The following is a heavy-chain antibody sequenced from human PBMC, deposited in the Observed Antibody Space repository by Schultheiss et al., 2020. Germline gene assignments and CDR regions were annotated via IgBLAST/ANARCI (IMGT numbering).Heavy chain of an antibody. D-gene: IGHD1-26*01. V-gene: IGHV3-48*02. Sequence: GESLKISCAASGFTFSSYNMNWVRQAPGKGLEWVSYISGSSSTMYYADSVKGRFTISRDNAQNSLYLQMNSLRDEDTAIYYCAILGAVGATLFDYWGQGTLVTVAS. CDR3: AILGAVGATLFDY. CDR2: ISGSSSTM. J-gene: IGHJ4*02. CDR1: GFTFSSYN.